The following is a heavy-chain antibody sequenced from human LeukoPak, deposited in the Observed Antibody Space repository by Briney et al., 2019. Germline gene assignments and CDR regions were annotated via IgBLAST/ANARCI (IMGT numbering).Heavy chain of an antibody. D-gene: IGHD6-19*01. CDR1: GFSVSSNY. Sequence: GGSLRLSCAASGFSVSSNYMSWVRQAPGEEVEWVSVIYRGGRTEYAEYADSVKGRFTISRDNSKNTLYLQMSRLRAEDTAVYYGVTSRDSSGWYPFQHWGQGTLVTVSS. J-gene: IGHJ1*01. CDR2: IYRGGRT. CDR3: VTSRDSSGWYPFQH. V-gene: IGHV3-53*01.